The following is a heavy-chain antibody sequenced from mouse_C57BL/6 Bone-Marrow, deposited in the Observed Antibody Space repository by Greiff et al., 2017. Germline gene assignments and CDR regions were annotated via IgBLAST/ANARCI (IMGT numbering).Heavy chain of an antibody. J-gene: IGHJ4*01. Sequence: EVQLVESGGGFVKPGGSLKLSCAASGFTFSSYALSWVRQSPEKRLEWVATLSDCVSYTYYPDNVKGRFPISRDNAKNNLYLQMSHLQSEDTSMYYCARESLYDSNGRGYWGQGTSVTVSS. D-gene: IGHD2-4*01. CDR2: LSDCVSYT. V-gene: IGHV5-4*01. CDR3: ARESLYDSNGRGY. CDR1: GFTFSSYA.